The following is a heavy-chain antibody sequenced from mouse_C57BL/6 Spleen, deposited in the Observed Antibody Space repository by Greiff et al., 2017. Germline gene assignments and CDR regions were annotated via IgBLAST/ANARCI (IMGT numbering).Heavy chain of an antibody. CDR3: AKSGDYGSTWFAY. Sequence: QVQLQQSGPGLVQPSQSLSITCTVTGFSLTSYGVHWVRQSPGKGLEWLGVIWRGGSTDYHAAFMSRLRLTKDNSKSQVFFKMNSLQSGDTAIYYWAKSGDYGSTWFAYWRQGTLVTVS. CDR2: IWRGGST. J-gene: IGHJ3*01. D-gene: IGHD1-1*01. CDR1: GFSLTSYG. V-gene: IGHV2-5*01.